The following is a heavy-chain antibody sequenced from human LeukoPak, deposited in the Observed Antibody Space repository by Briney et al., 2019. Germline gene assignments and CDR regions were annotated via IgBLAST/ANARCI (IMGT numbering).Heavy chain of an antibody. J-gene: IGHJ4*02. CDR3: AKSPYYDASGYNREYYFDC. CDR1: EFTFSSYS. Sequence: GGSLRLSCAASEFTFSSYSMSWVRQAPGKGLEWVSSITGGGGSTYFADSVKDRFTISRDNSRNTLYLQPNSLRAEDTAVYYCAKSPYYDASGYNREYYFDCWGQGTLVTVSS. D-gene: IGHD3-22*01. CDR2: ITGGGGST. V-gene: IGHV3-23*01.